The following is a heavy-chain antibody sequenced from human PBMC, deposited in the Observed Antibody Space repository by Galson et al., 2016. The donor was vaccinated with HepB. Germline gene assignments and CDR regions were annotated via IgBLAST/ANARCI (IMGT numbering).Heavy chain of an antibody. Sequence: SLRLSCAASGFTFDDYAMHWVRLTPGKGLEWVSGIGWNSHSVGYADSVKGRFTISRDNAKKSLYLQMNSLRAEDTALYYCAKDGGYAGSGTYRTFDDWGQGTQVTVSS. CDR1: GFTFDDYA. V-gene: IGHV3-9*01. CDR3: AKDGGYAGSGTYRTFDD. J-gene: IGHJ4*02. D-gene: IGHD3-10*01. CDR2: IGWNSHSV.